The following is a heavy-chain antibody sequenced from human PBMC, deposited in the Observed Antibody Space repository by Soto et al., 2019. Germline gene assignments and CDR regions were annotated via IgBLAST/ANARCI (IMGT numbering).Heavy chain of an antibody. CDR2: IYYSGST. CDR1: GGSISSSDYY. V-gene: IGHV4-39*01. J-gene: IGHJ2*01. CDR3: ARKNGSWIGYWYFDL. D-gene: IGHD1-26*01. Sequence: PSETLSLTCTVSGGSISSSDYYWGWIRHPPGKGLEWTGSIYYSGSTYHNPSLESRVTMSVDTSKNQFSLKLSSVTAADTAVYYCARKNGSWIGYWYFDLWGRGTLVTVSS.